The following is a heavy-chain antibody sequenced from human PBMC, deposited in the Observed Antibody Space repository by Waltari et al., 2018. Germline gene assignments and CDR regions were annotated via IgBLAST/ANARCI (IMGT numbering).Heavy chain of an antibody. CDR1: GSDFTTYA. CDR3: ARDRCQGQLAGESCSGGCCPGTFQH. V-gene: IGHV1-69*01. J-gene: IGHJ1*01. D-gene: IGHD2-15*01. Sequence: QVQLVQSGAEVKRPGSSVRVSCQASGSDFTTYAIPWLRPAPGAGLEWMGGIVPNFGTAHYAQTFQDRLTITADEYTDTAYMELRSLRSEDTAVYYCARDRCQGQLAGESCSGGCCPGTFQHWGQGTLVTVSS. CDR2: IVPNFGTA.